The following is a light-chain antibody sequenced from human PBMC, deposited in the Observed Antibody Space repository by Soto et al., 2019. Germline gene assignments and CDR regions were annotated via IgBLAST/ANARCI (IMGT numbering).Light chain of an antibody. V-gene: IGKV3-20*01. CDR3: QQYGTWIT. CDR1: QWFSGKN. J-gene: IGKJ5*01. Sequence: EIVLTQSPATLSLSPGERVSLSCGASQWFSGKNLAWYQQKPGQPPRLLIYSSSVRASGVPDRFRGRGSGTYFTLTITRLEPEDFAVYYCQQYGTWITFGQGTRLEPK. CDR2: SSS.